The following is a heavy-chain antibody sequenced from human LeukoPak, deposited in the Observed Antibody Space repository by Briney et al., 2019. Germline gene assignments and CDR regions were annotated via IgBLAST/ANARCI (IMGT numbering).Heavy chain of an antibody. D-gene: IGHD1-26*01. J-gene: IGHJ4*02. CDR3: AREGPRISGSPRY. CDR2: INPNSGGT. V-gene: IGHV1-2*02. Sequence: ASVKVSCKASGYTFTGYYMHWVRQAPGQGLEWMGWINPNSGGTNYAQKFQGRVTMTRDASISTAYMELSRLRSDDTAVYCCAREGPRISGSPRYWGQGTLVTVSS. CDR1: GYTFTGYY.